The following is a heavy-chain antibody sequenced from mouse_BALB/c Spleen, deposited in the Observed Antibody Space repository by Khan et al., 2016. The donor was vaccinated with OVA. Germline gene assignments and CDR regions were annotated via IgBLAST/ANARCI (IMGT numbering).Heavy chain of an antibody. CDR3: ARFYDPYYALDY. J-gene: IGHJ4*01. CDR2: IWVGGST. Sequence: QVQLKESGPGLVAPSQSLSITCTVSGFSLTSYGVHWVRQPPGKGLEWLGVIWVGGSTNYNSALMSRLSISKDNSKSQVFLKMNSLQTDDTAMYFCARFYDPYYALDYWGQGTSVTVSS. D-gene: IGHD2-3*01. V-gene: IGHV2-9*02. CDR1: GFSLTSYG.